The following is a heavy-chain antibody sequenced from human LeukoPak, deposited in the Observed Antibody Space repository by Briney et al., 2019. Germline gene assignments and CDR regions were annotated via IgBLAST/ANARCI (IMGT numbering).Heavy chain of an antibody. D-gene: IGHD6-13*01. J-gene: IGHJ5*01. CDR3: AKDGAAVGSGYWFDS. Sequence: GGSLRLSCAASGFTFSSYAMSWVRQAPGKGLEWVSAISGSGGSTYYADSVKGRFTISRDNSKNTLYLQMNSLRAEDTAVYYCAKDGAAVGSGYWFDSWGQGTLVTVSS. CDR1: GFTFSSYA. V-gene: IGHV3-23*01. CDR2: ISGSGGST.